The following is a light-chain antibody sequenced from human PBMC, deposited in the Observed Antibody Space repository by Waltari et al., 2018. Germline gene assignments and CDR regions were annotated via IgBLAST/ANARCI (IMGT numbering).Light chain of an antibody. Sequence: DIQMTQSPSTLSASVGDRVTITCRASQSISSWLAWYQQKPGKAPKLLIYDAPHLHSGVPSRFSGSGAGTDFTLTISSLQAEDFATYYCQQVNSFPATFGGGTTVEIK. CDR1: QSISSW. J-gene: IGKJ4*01. CDR2: DAP. CDR3: QQVNSFPAT. V-gene: IGKV1-5*01.